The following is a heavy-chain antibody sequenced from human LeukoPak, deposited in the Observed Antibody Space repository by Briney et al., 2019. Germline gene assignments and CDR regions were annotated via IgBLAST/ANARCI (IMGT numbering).Heavy chain of an antibody. CDR1: GFTFGDYA. Sequence: GGSLRLSCTASGFTFGDYAMSWVRQAPGKGLEWVGFIRSKAYGGTTEYAASVKGRFTISRDDSKSIAYLQMNSLKTEDTAVYYCTSGVGATGGAFDIWGQGTMVTVSS. CDR2: IRSKAYGGTT. V-gene: IGHV3-49*04. J-gene: IGHJ3*02. D-gene: IGHD1-26*01. CDR3: TSGVGATGGAFDI.